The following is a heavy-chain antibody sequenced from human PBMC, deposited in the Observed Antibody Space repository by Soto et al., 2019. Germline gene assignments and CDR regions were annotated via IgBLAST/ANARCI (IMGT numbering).Heavy chain of an antibody. V-gene: IGHV3-7*01. CDR2: IKQDGSEK. J-gene: IGHJ4*02. Sequence: GGSLRLSCAASGFTFSSYWMSWVRQAPGKGLEWVANIKQDGSEKYYVDSVKGRFTISRDNAKNSLYLQMNSLRAEDTAVYYCARDKRVGYCSGGSCFKYYFDYWGQGTLVTVSS. D-gene: IGHD2-15*01. CDR1: GFTFSSYW. CDR3: ARDKRVGYCSGGSCFKYYFDY.